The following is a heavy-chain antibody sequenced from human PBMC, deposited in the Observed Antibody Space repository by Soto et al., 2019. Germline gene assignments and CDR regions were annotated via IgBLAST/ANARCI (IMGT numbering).Heavy chain of an antibody. J-gene: IGHJ6*02. V-gene: IGHV4-4*02. Sequence: QVQLQESGPGLVKPSGTLSLTCAVSGGSISSSYWWSCVRQPRGKGLEWIGEIYHSGSTNYNPSLKNRVTVSVDKSKNKYSLKLSSVTAADTAVYYCARVSGSYYYGMDVCGQGTTVTVTS. CDR3: ARVSGSYYYGMDV. D-gene: IGHD1-26*01. CDR2: IYHSGST. CDR1: GGSISSSYW.